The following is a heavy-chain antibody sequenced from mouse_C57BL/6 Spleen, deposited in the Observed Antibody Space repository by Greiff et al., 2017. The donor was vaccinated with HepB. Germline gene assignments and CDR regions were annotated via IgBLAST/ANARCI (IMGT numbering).Heavy chain of an antibody. J-gene: IGHJ3*01. V-gene: IGHV1-76*01. CDR3: ARSNGNYDAY. CDR1: GYTFTDYY. D-gene: IGHD2-1*01. CDR2: IYPGSGNT. Sequence: QVQLQQSGAELVRPGASVKLSCKASGYTFTDYYINWVKQRPGQGLEWIARIYPGSGNTYYNEKFKGKATLTAEKSSSTAYMQLSSLTSEDSAVYFCARSNGNYDAYWGQGTLVTVSA.